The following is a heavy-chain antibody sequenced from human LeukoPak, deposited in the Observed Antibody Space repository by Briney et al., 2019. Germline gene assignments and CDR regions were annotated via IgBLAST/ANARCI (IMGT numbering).Heavy chain of an antibody. CDR1: GDSINSHY. CDR3: VGLGRCGGGHCLDDY. V-gene: IGHV4-59*11. J-gene: IGHJ4*02. D-gene: IGHD2-21*02. CDR2: IHYSGST. Sequence: PSGTPSLTCTVSGDSINSHYWAWGRQRPRQGVGGGGCIHYSGSTPYNPSLKSRVTISIETSKTQFSLKLTSVTAADTAVYFCVGLGRCGGGHCLDDYWGQGTLVTVSS.